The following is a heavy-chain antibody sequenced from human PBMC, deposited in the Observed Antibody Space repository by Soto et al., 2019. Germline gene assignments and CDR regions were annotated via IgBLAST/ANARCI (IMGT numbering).Heavy chain of an antibody. CDR3: ARDRATFDY. Sequence: GVLRLSCASSGFTFTIYAMIWVRLTPGKGLEWVSAISGSGSNTFYADSVRGRFTISRDNSKNTVFLQMNNLRAEDTAVYFCARDRATFDYWGQGTRVTVSS. CDR1: GFTFTIYA. V-gene: IGHV3-23*01. J-gene: IGHJ4*02. D-gene: IGHD1-26*01. CDR2: ISGSGSNT.